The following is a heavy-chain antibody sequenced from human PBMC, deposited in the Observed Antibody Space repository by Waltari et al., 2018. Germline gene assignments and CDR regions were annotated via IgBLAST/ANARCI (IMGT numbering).Heavy chain of an antibody. CDR2: IVPVIDAP. Sequence: QVQLVQSGAEVKKPGSSVRVSCPSSGGTFRNYASTWVRQAPGQGLEWIGGIVPVIDAPTYAPKFQSRLTISTDESSITAYMELNTLTSDDTAVYFCGRDSDDGDSEYWGQGTLVTVSS. J-gene: IGHJ4*02. D-gene: IGHD4-17*01. V-gene: IGHV1-69*05. CDR3: GRDSDDGDSEY. CDR1: GGTFRNYA.